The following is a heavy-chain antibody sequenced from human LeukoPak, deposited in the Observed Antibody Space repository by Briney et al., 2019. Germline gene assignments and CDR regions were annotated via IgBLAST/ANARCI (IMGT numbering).Heavy chain of an antibody. V-gene: IGHV4-59*08. CDR3: AGGGLSYVDY. CDR2: IYYSGST. D-gene: IGHD3-16*02. J-gene: IGHJ4*02. CDR1: GGSISSYY. Sequence: SETLSLTCTVSGGSISSYYWSWIRQPPGKGLEWIGYIYYSGSTNYNPSLKSRVTTSVDTSKNQFSLKLSSVTAADTAVYYCAGGGLSYVDYWGQGTLVTVSS.